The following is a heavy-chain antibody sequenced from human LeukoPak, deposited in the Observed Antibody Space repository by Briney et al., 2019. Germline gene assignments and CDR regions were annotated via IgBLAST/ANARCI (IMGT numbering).Heavy chain of an antibody. CDR3: ARDYDFWSGTEDDAFDI. V-gene: IGHV3-30-3*01. CDR2: ISYDGSNK. CDR1: GFTFSSYA. D-gene: IGHD3-3*01. J-gene: IGHJ3*02. Sequence: GRSLRLSCAASGFTFSSYAMHWVRQAPGKGLEWVAVISYDGSNKYYADSVRGRFTISRDNSKNTLYLQMNSLRAEDTAVYYCARDYDFWSGTEDDAFDIWGQGTMVTVSS.